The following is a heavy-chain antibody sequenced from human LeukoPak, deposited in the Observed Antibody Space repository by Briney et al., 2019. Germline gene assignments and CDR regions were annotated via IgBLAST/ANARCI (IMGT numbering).Heavy chain of an antibody. J-gene: IGHJ5*02. Sequence: PSETLSLTCTVSGGSMNDYYWSWIRQPPGKGLEWIGYMYYSGSTNYNPSLKSRVSISIDTSKNQFSLKLSSATAADTAVYYCARDRYCIGGICYSGRFDPWGRGTLVTVSS. V-gene: IGHV4-59*01. D-gene: IGHD2-15*01. CDR3: ARDRYCIGGICYSGRFDP. CDR2: MYYSGST. CDR1: GGSMNDYY.